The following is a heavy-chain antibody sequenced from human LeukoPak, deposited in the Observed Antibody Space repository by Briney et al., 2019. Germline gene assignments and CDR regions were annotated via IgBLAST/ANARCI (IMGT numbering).Heavy chain of an antibody. CDR2: IYPGDSHT. V-gene: IGHV5-51*01. J-gene: IGHJ5*02. D-gene: IGHD3-10*01. CDR3: ARGPYGYASSATLGSYNWFDP. Sequence: GESLKISCKGSGYSFTNYWIGWVRQMPGKGLEWMGIIYPGDSHTRYSPSFQDQVTISADKSISTAYLQWSSLKASDTAVYYCARGPYGYASSATLGSYNWFDPWGQGTLVTVSS. CDR1: GYSFTNYW.